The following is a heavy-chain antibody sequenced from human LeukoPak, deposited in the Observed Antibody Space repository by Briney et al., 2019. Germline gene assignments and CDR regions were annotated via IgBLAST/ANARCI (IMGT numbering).Heavy chain of an antibody. Sequence: GGSLRLSCAASGFTFSSYWMSWVRQAPGKGLEWVANIKQDGSEKYYVDSVKGRFTISRDNAKNTLYLQMNSLRAEDTAVYYCATGAGSGSYYKGFYYYYYYMDVWGKGTTVTISS. J-gene: IGHJ6*03. V-gene: IGHV3-7*01. CDR2: IKQDGSEK. CDR1: GFTFSSYW. CDR3: ATGAGSGSYYKGFYYYYYYMDV. D-gene: IGHD3-10*01.